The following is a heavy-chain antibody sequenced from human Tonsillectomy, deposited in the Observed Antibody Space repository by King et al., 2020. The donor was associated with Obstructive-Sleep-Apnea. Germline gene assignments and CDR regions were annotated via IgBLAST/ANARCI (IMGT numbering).Heavy chain of an antibody. CDR2: IYYSGGT. D-gene: IGHD5-18*01. Sequence: QLQESGPGLVKPSETLSLTCTVAGGSISSSNYYWGWIRQPPGKGLEWIWSIYYSGGTYYNPSLKSRVTISLDTSKNQFSLTLSSVTAADTAVYYCARDGDTYYFDYWGQGSLVTVSS. J-gene: IGHJ4*02. CDR3: ARDGDTYYFDY. CDR1: GGSISSSNYY. V-gene: IGHV4-39*07.